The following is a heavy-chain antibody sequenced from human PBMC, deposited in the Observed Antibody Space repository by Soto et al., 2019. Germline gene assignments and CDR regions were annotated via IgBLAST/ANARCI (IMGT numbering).Heavy chain of an antibody. CDR1: GGSISSYY. D-gene: IGHD2-15*01. CDR2: IYTSGST. CDR3: ARAVVVAATMVWFDP. J-gene: IGHJ5*02. Sequence: SETLTLTCTVSGGSISSYYWSWIRQPAGKGLEWIGRIYTSGSTNYNPSLKCRVTRSVDTSKNQFKTKQSSVIAADTAVYYCARAVVVAATMVWFDPWGQGTLVTVSS. V-gene: IGHV4-4*07.